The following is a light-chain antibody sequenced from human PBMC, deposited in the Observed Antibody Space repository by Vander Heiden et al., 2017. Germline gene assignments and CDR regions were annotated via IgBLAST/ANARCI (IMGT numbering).Light chain of an antibody. Sequence: EIVLTQSPATLSLSPGDRAALSCRASQSVSRYLAWFQQKPGQAPRLLIYDASNRATGIPARFSGSGSGTDFALTISSLEPEDFAVYYCQQRSNWPYTFGQGTKVEIK. J-gene: IGKJ2*01. CDR3: QQRSNWPYT. CDR2: DAS. V-gene: IGKV3-11*01. CDR1: QSVSRY.